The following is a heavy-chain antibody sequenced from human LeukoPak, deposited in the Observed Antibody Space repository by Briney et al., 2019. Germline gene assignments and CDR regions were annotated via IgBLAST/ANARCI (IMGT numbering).Heavy chain of an antibody. CDR2: ISWNSGSI. CDR1: GFTSDDCA. V-gene: IGHV3-9*02. D-gene: IGHD2-2*01. CDR3: AKGRGYELPLDN. J-gene: IGHJ4*02. Sequence: AGRSLRLSCAGSGFTSDDCAMHWVRQAPGKGLEWVSGISWNSGSIGYADSVKGRFTISRDNAKNSLYLQMNSLRAEDTALYYCAKGRGYELPLDNWGQGTLVTVSS.